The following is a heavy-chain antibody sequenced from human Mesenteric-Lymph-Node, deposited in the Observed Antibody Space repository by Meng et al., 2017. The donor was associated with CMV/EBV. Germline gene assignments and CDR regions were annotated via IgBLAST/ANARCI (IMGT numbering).Heavy chain of an antibody. CDR1: GYAFSSYG. Sequence: ASVKVSCKASGYAFSSYGVSWVRQAPGQGLEWMGWISGDNGLTNYAQNLQGRVTMTTDTSTSTAYMELRSLTSDDTGVYYCARGHWNYDYYDGMDVWGQGTQVTVSS. V-gene: IGHV1-18*01. D-gene: IGHD1-1*01. CDR2: ISGDNGLT. CDR3: ARGHWNYDYYDGMDV. J-gene: IGHJ6*02.